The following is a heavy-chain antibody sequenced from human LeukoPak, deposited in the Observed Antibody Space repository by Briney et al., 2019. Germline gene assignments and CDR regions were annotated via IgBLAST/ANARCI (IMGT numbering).Heavy chain of an antibody. Sequence: SETLSLTCTVSGGSISSYYWSWIRQPPGKGLEWIGYIYYSGSTNYNPSLKSRVTISVDTSKNQFSLKLSSVTAADTAVYYCARGNRYYYGSGSYTNDYWGQGTLATVSS. J-gene: IGHJ4*02. CDR1: GGSISSYY. CDR2: IYYSGST. CDR3: ARGNRYYYGSGSYTNDY. D-gene: IGHD3-10*01. V-gene: IGHV4-59*08.